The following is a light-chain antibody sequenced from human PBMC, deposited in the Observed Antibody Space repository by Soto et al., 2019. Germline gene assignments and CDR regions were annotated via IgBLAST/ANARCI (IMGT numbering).Light chain of an antibody. CDR1: QSVGSNY. CDR2: GAS. V-gene: IGKV3-20*01. Sequence: EIVLTQSPGTLSLSPGERATLSCRASQSVGSNYLAWYQQTPGQAHRLLIHGASTRATGIPGRFSGSGSGTDFTLTLSRLESEDSAVYYCHQYASFPMTFGQGTRLEIK. J-gene: IGKJ5*01. CDR3: HQYASFPMT.